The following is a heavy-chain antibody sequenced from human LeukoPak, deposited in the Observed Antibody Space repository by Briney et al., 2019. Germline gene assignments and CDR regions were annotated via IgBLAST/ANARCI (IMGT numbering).Heavy chain of an antibody. J-gene: IGHJ5*02. V-gene: IGHV4-61*08. Sequence: SETLSLTCTVSGVSISSGGYYWSWMRQQQGKGLVWFVYIYYSGSTYYNPSLKSRVTMSVDTSKNQFSLKLSSVTAADTAVYYCVATSIVVVPAAYVRFDPWGQGTLVTVSS. D-gene: IGHD2-2*01. CDR2: IYYSGST. CDR3: VATSIVVVPAAYVRFDP. CDR1: GVSISSGGYY.